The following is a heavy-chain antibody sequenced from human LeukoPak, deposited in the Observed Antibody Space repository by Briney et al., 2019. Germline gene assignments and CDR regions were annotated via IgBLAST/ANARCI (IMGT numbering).Heavy chain of an antibody. V-gene: IGHV4-59*08. CDR1: GGSISSYY. CDR2: IYYSGST. D-gene: IGHD3-22*01. CDR3: ASSYYYDSSGNYYYYYGMDV. J-gene: IGHJ6*02. Sequence: PSETLSLTCTVSGGSISSYYWSWIRQPPGKGLEWNGYIYYSGSTNYNPSLKSRVTISVYTSKNQFSLKLSSVTAADTAVYYCASSYYYDSSGNYYYYYGMDVWGQGTTVTVSS.